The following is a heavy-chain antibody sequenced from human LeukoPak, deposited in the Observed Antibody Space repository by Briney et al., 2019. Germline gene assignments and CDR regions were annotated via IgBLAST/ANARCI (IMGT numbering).Heavy chain of an antibody. J-gene: IGHJ5*02. Sequence: GGSLRLSCAASGFTFSSYSMAWVRQAPGKGLVWVSSISGSSRHIHYTGSVEGRFTISRDNAKDSLYLQMNSLRDEDTAVYYCASNDYNNYPNRFDPWGQGTLVTVSS. CDR1: GFTFSSYS. D-gene: IGHD4-11*01. CDR3: ASNDYNNYPNRFDP. V-gene: IGHV3-21*01. CDR2: ISGSSRHI.